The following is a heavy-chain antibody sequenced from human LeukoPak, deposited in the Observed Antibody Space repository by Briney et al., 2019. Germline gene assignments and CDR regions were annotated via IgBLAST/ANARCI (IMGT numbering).Heavy chain of an antibody. CDR3: ARGGTTWHGFDS. V-gene: IGHV3-23*01. J-gene: IGHJ4*02. D-gene: IGHD1-14*01. CDR2: ISDAGAIT. CDR1: GFTFSSYA. Sequence: PGGSLRLSCAASGFTFSSYAMCWVRQAPGKGLEWVSGISDAGAITYYADSVKGRFTISRSQSTNTLYLQMDSLRDEDTSLYYCARGGTTWHGFDSWGQGTLVTVSS.